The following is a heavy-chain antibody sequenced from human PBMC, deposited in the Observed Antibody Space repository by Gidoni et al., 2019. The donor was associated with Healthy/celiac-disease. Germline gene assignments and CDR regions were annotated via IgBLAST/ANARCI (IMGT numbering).Heavy chain of an antibody. D-gene: IGHD2-2*02. Sequence: QVQLVESGGGVVQPGRSLRLSCAASGFTFSSYGMHWVRQAPGKGLEWVAVIWYDGSNKYYADSVKGRFTISRDNSKNTLYLQMNSLRAEDTAVYYCARDSIYCSSTSCHIYWYFDLWGRGTLVTVSS. CDR1: GFTFSSYG. J-gene: IGHJ2*01. CDR2: IWYDGSNK. V-gene: IGHV3-33*01. CDR3: ARDSIYCSSTSCHIYWYFDL.